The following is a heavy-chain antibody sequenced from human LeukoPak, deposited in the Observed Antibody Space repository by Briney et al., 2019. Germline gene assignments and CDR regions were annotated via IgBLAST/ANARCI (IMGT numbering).Heavy chain of an antibody. Sequence: PSETLSLTCAVSGYSISSGYQWAWIRQSPGKGLEWIGSIYHSGSAHYNPSLKSRVTILVDTSKNQFSLILYSVTAADTAVYYCARDPRWLTPDCTSTSCYENYFDPWGQGTLVTVSS. CDR2: IYHSGSA. J-gene: IGHJ5*02. D-gene: IGHD2-2*01. V-gene: IGHV4-38-2*02. CDR1: GYSISSGYQ. CDR3: ARDPRWLTPDCTSTSCYENYFDP.